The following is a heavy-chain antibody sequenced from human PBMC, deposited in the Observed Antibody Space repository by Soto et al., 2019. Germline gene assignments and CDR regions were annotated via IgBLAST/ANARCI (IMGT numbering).Heavy chain of an antibody. CDR2: INPIGGST. Sequence: ASVAVSWKASVDTLTSCYMHWVRQAPGQGLELMGIINPIGGSTSYAQKFQGRVTMTRDTSTSTVYMELSSLRSEDTAVYYCARWGITMVRGVIGNYGMDVWGQGTTVTVSS. D-gene: IGHD3-10*01. J-gene: IGHJ6*02. V-gene: IGHV1-46*01. CDR1: VDTLTSCY. CDR3: ARWGITMVRGVIGNYGMDV.